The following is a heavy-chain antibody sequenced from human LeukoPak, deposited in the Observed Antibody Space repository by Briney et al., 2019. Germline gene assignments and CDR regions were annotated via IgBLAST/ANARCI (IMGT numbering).Heavy chain of an antibody. J-gene: IGHJ4*02. D-gene: IGHD6-19*01. V-gene: IGHV4-4*02. Sequence: SETLSLTCSVSGDSISSNEWWSWVRQPPGKGLEWIGEVFHSGSTNYNPSLKSRVTISIDKSKNQFSLEVTSVTAADTAIYYCARDLAVAGTNYFDFWGQGVLVTVSS. CDR1: GDSISSNEW. CDR2: VFHSGST. CDR3: ARDLAVAGTNYFDF.